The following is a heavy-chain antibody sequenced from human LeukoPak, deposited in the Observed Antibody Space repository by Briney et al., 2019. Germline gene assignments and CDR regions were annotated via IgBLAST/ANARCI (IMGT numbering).Heavy chain of an antibody. Sequence: ASVKVSCKASGYTFTSYAMHWVRQAPGQRLEWMGWINAGNGNTEYSQKFQGRVTITRDTSASTAYMELSSLRSEDTAVYYCALVSMVRGVINAFDIWGQGTMVTVSS. J-gene: IGHJ3*02. CDR1: GYTFTSYA. CDR3: ALVSMVRGVINAFDI. V-gene: IGHV1-3*01. CDR2: INAGNGNT. D-gene: IGHD3-10*01.